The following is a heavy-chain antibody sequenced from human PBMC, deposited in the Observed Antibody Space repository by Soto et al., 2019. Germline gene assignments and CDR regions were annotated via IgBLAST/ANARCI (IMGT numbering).Heavy chain of an antibody. CDR2: IKQDGSAK. Sequence: EVQLVESGGGLVQPGGSLRLSCAGSGFTFSNYWMNWVRQTQGKGLEWVANIKQDGSAKNYVESVKGRFTISRDNAKNLVYLQTNSLRAEDTAVYYCAGGTGWVHDYWGQGTLVTVSS. CDR1: GFTFSNYW. V-gene: IGHV3-7*04. CDR3: AGGTGWVHDY. D-gene: IGHD1-1*01. J-gene: IGHJ4*02.